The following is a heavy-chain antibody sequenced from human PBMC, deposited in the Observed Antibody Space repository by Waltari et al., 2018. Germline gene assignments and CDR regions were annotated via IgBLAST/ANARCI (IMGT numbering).Heavy chain of an antibody. J-gene: IGHJ4*02. D-gene: IGHD5-18*01. CDR3: ARDWGFGYSYGFDFDY. V-gene: IGHV3-7*01. CDR1: GFTFSSYW. Sequence: EVQLVESGGGLVQPGGSLRLSCAASGFTFSSYWMSWVRQAPGKGLEWVANIKQDGSEKYYVDSVKGRFTISRDNAKNSLYLQMNSLRAEDTAVYYCARDWGFGYSYGFDFDYWGQGTLVTVSS. CDR2: IKQDGSEK.